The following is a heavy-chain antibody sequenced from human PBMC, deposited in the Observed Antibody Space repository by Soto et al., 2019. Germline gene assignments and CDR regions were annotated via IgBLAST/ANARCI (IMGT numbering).Heavy chain of an antibody. D-gene: IGHD2-8*01. J-gene: IGHJ4*02. CDR2: INSDGSST. CDR3: SSGHCTNGVCRGYYFDY. CDR1: GFTFSSYW. V-gene: IGHV3-74*01. Sequence: EVQLVESGGGLVQPGGSLRLSCAASGFTFSSYWMHWVRQAPGKGLVWVSRINSDGSSTTYADSVKGRFTISRDNAKNTRYLQMNSLRAEYTAVYYCSSGHCTNGVCRGYYFDYWGQGTLVTVSS.